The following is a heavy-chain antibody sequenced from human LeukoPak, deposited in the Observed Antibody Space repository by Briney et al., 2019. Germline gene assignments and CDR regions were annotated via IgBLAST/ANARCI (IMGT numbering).Heavy chain of an antibody. CDR1: GFTFSSYA. V-gene: IGHV3-23*01. D-gene: IGHD6-13*01. CDR3: AKVRREGSGYSSSWYLGPFDP. Sequence: QTGGSLRLSCAASGFTFSSYAMSWVRQASGKGLEWVSAISGSGGSTYYADSVKGRFTISRDNSKNTLYLQMNSLRAEDTAVYYCAKVRREGSGYSSSWYLGPFDPWGQGTLVTVSS. J-gene: IGHJ5*02. CDR2: ISGSGGST.